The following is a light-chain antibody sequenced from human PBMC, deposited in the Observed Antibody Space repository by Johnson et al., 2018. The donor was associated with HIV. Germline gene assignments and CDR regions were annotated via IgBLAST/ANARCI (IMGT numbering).Light chain of an antibody. CDR2: ENN. V-gene: IGLV1-51*02. CDR3: GTWDSSLSAYV. CDR1: NSNIGNNY. J-gene: IGLJ1*01. Sequence: QSVLTQPPSVSAAPGQKVTISCSGSNSNIGNNYVSWYQHLPGTTPKLLIYENNKRPSGIPDRFSGSKSGTSATLGITGLQTGDEAVYYCGTWDSSLSAYVFGTGTKVTVL.